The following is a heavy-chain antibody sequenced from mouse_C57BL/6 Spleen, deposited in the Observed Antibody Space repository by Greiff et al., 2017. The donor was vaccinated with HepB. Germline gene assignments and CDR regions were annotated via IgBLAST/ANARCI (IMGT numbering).Heavy chain of an antibody. CDR1: GFNIKDDY. Sequence: EVQLQQSGAELVRPGASVKLSCTASGFNIKDDYMHWVKQRPEQGLEWIGWIDPENGDTEYASKFQGKATITADTSSNTAYLQLSSLTSEDTAVYYGTSFPFGYWGQGTTLTVSS. V-gene: IGHV14-4*01. CDR2: IDPENGDT. CDR3: TSFPFGY. J-gene: IGHJ2*01.